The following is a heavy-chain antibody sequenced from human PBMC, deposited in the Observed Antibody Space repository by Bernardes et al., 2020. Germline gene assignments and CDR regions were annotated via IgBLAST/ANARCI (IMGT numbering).Heavy chain of an antibody. CDR1: GFTFTNYA. CDR2: ISGSGGGT. J-gene: IGHJ5*02. Sequence: GGSLTLSCAASGFTFTNYAMTWVRQAPGKGLEWVSGISGSGGGTYYADSVKGRFTISRDNSKNTVSLQLNSLRVEDTAVYYCVKDVFYYDSSGYWDSWGQGTLVTVSS. CDR3: VKDVFYYDSSGYWDS. D-gene: IGHD3-22*01. V-gene: IGHV3-23*01.